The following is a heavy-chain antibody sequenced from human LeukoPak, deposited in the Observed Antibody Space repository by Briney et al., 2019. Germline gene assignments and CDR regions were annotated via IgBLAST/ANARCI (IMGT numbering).Heavy chain of an antibody. CDR1: GGSVSGHY. CDR3: ARAAEYSSTWYVFDY. Sequence: SETLSLTCTVSGGSVSGHYWTWIRQPAGKGLEWIGRIHSSGRYDYNPSLKSRLTMSVDTSKNQFSLQLSSVTAADTAVYYCARAAEYSSTWYVFDYWGQGSLVTVSA. D-gene: IGHD6-13*01. CDR2: IHSSGRY. J-gene: IGHJ4*02. V-gene: IGHV4-4*07.